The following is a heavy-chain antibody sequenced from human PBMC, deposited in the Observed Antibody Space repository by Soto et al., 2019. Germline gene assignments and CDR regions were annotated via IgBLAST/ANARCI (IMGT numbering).Heavy chain of an antibody. Sequence: GGSLRLSCAASGFTFSSYGMHWVRQAPGKGLEWVAVIWYDGSNKYYADSVKGRFTISRDNSKNTLYLQMNSLRAEDMAVYYCARVLDYNYGMDVWGQGTTVTVSS. CDR2: IWYDGSNK. CDR3: ARVLDYNYGMDV. CDR1: GFTFSSYG. J-gene: IGHJ6*02. V-gene: IGHV3-33*01.